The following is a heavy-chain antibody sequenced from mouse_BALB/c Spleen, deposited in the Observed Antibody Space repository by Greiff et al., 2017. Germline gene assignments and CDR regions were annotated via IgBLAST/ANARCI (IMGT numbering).Heavy chain of an antibody. CDR3: ARDDGSLDWFAY. V-gene: IGHV7-1*02. Sequence: EVKVVESGGGLVQPGGSLRLSCATSGFTFSDFYMEWVRQPPGNRLEWIAASRNKANDYTTEYSASVKGRFIVSRDTSQSILYLQMNALRAEDTAIYYCARDDGSLDWFAYWGQGTLVTVSA. CDR2: SRNKANDYTT. D-gene: IGHD6-1*01. CDR1: GFTFSDFY. J-gene: IGHJ3*01.